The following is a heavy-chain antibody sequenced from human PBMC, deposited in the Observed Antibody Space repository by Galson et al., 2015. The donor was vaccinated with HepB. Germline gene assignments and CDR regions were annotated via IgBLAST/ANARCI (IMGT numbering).Heavy chain of an antibody. CDR2: IWYDGSEK. CDR1: GFTFSNYG. J-gene: IGHJ4*02. Sequence: SLRLSCAASGFTFSNYGMHWVRQAPGKGLEWVAVIWYDGSEKYYADSVKGRFTISRDNSKKMMSLQMNSLRVEDTAVYYCARGLGYSYGDYFDYWGQGTLVSVSS. D-gene: IGHD5-18*01. V-gene: IGHV3-33*01. CDR3: ARGLGYSYGDYFDY.